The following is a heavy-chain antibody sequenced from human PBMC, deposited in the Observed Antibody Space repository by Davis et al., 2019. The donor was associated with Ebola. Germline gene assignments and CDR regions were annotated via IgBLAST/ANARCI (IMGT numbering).Heavy chain of an antibody. CDR3: ARDEFDY. CDR2: INTGNGNT. V-gene: IGHV1-3*04. J-gene: IGHJ4*02. Sequence: ASVKVSCKASGYSFTNYAIHWVRQAPGQRLEWMGWINTGNGNTEYSQKFQGRVTITRDTSASTAYMELSSLRSEDTAVYFCARDEFDYGGQGTLVTVSS. CDR1: GYSFTNYA.